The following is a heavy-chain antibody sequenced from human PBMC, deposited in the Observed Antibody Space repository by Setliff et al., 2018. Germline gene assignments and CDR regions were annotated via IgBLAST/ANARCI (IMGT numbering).Heavy chain of an antibody. CDR3: AKESGAHYFYYYYIDV. D-gene: IGHD2-15*01. J-gene: IGHJ6*03. CDR2: IWFDGSNH. Sequence: LRLSCAASGFTFPTYWMTWVRQAPGKGLEWVAAIWFDGSNHYYVDSVKGRFIISRDNSKNTLYLQMNSLRAEDTAVYFCAKESGAHYFYYYYIDVWGKGTTVTVSS. CDR1: GFTFPTYW. V-gene: IGHV3-33*06.